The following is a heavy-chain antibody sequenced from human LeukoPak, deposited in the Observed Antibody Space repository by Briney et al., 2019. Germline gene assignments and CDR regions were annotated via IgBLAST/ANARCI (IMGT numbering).Heavy chain of an antibody. J-gene: IGHJ6*03. V-gene: IGHV4-34*01. CDR2: INHSGST. CDR3: ARVLQNYYHLDV. D-gene: IGHD3-3*01. CDR1: AGSFSGYY. Sequence: SETLSLTCAVYAGSFSGYYWSWIRQPPGKGLEWIGEINHSGSTNYNPSLKSRVTISVDTSKNQFSLKLNSVTAADTAVYYCARVLQNYYHLDVWGKGTTVTVSS.